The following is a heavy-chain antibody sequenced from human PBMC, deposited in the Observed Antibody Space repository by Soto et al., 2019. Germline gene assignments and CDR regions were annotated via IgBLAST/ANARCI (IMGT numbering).Heavy chain of an antibody. Sequence: SETLSLTCAVSGYSISSGLYWGWIRQPPGKGLEWIGTIYRGGITYYNPSLKSRVTISIDTSKNHFSLRLSSVTATDTAVYFCAIGNPDWFDPWGRGTLVTVS. J-gene: IGHJ5*02. CDR1: GYSISSGLY. V-gene: IGHV4-38-2*01. CDR3: AIGNPDWFDP. CDR2: IYRGGIT. D-gene: IGHD1-1*01.